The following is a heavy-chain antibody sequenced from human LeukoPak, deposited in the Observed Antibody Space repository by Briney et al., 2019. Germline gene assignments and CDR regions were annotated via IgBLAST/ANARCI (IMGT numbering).Heavy chain of an antibody. V-gene: IGHV3-21*01. CDR2: ISSSSSYI. CDR1: GFTFSSYS. J-gene: IGHJ3*02. CDR3: ARDYCSSTSCYWYAFDI. D-gene: IGHD2-2*01. Sequence: GGSLRLSCAASGFTFSSYSMNWVRQAPGKGLEWVSSISSSSSYIYYADSVKGRFTISRDNAKNSLYLQMNSLRAEDTAVYYCARDYCSSTSCYWYAFDIWGQGTMVTVSS.